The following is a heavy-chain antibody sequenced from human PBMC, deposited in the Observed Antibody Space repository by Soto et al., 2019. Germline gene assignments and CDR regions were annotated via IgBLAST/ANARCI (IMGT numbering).Heavy chain of an antibody. J-gene: IGHJ6*02. V-gene: IGHV4-61*01. Sequence: SETLSLTCTVSGESVSSGFYYWNWIRQAPGKGLEWIGSILSSGRSNYNPSLKSRVSMSVDTSKNQFSLRLTSVGAADSAIYYCARVVRCTRSGCYYLAMDVWGQGSTVPVS. CDR3: ARVVRCTRSGCYYLAMDV. CDR2: ILSSGRS. CDR1: GESVSSGFYY. D-gene: IGHD2-15*01.